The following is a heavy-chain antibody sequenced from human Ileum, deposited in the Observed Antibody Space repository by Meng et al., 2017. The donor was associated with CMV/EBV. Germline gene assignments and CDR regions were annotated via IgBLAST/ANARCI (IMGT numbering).Heavy chain of an antibody. CDR2: ISYDGINK. CDR1: GFTFSTYA. D-gene: IGHD5-18*01. V-gene: IGHV3-30-3*01. CDR3: ARDHHGMVKSDYYYGMDV. J-gene: IGHJ6*02. Sequence: GESLKISCAASGFTFSTYAMRWVRQAPGKGLEWVAVISYDGINKYYADSVNGRFTISRDNSKNTLYLQMNSLRAEDTAVYYCARDHHGMVKSDYYYGMDVWGQGTTVTVSS.